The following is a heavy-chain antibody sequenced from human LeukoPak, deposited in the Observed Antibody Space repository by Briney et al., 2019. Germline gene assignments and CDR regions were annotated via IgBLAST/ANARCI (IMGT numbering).Heavy chain of an antibody. CDR2: INPSGGST. CDR3: ARAGYDSSGYYSY. CDR1: GHTFTGYY. Sequence: ASVKVSCKASGHTFTGYYMHWVRQAPGQGLEWMGRINPSGGSTTYAQKFQGRVTMTRDTSTSTVYMEVSSLRSEDTAVYYCARAGYDSSGYYSYWGQGTLVTVSS. J-gene: IGHJ4*02. D-gene: IGHD3-22*01. V-gene: IGHV1-46*01.